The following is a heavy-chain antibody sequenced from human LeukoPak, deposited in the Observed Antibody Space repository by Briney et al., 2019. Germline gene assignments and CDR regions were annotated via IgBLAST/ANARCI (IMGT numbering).Heavy chain of an antibody. J-gene: IGHJ5*02. Sequence: GGSLRLSCAASGFTFTSYAMSWVRQAPGKGLEWVSAISGSGGSTYYADSVKGRFTISRDNSKNTLCLQMNSLRAEDTAVYYCAKDPSTHCSSTSCYPYPWGQGTLVTVSS. D-gene: IGHD2-2*01. CDR3: AKDPSTHCSSTSCYPYP. CDR1: GFTFTSYA. CDR2: ISGSGGST. V-gene: IGHV3-23*01.